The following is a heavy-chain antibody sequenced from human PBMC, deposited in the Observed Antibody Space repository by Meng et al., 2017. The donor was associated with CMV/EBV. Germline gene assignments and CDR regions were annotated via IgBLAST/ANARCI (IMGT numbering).Heavy chain of an antibody. CDR2: INHSGST. CDR1: GGSFSGYY. J-gene: IGHJ4*02. D-gene: IGHD6-6*01. CDR3: ARGSIAARLGLGD. Sequence: QVPLQEWGAGLLKPSETLSLTCAVYGGSFSGYYWSWIRQPPGKGLEGIGEINHSGSTNYNPSLKSRVTISVDTSKNQFSLKLSSVTAADTAVYYCARGSIAARLGLGDWGQGTLVTVSS. V-gene: IGHV4-34*01.